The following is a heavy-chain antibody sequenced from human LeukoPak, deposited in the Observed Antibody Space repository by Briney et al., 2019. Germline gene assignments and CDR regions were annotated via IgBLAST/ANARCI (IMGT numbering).Heavy chain of an antibody. V-gene: IGHV3-43*02. CDR3: GKDGPVISY. CDR1: GFAFDDFG. J-gene: IGHJ4*02. D-gene: IGHD2-21*01. CDR2: ISGDGSVT. Sequence: PGGSLRLSCAASGFAFDDFGMHWVRQAPGKGLEWGSFISGDGSVTYYTDSLKGRFTVSRDNSKNSLYLQMGSLRAEDTALYYCGKDGPVISYWGEGAVVTASS.